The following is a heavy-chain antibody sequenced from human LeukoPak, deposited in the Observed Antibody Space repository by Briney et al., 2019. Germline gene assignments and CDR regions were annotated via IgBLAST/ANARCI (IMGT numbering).Heavy chain of an antibody. D-gene: IGHD2-2*01. CDR3: ARVYDCSSTSCLGYYYYGMDV. V-gene: IGHV3-30-3*01. CDR2: ISYDGSNK. J-gene: IGHJ6*02. Sequence: GGSLRLSCAASGFTFSSYAMHWVREAPGKGLEWVAVISYDGSNKYYADSVKGRFTISRDNSKNTLYLQMNSLRAEDTAVYYCARVYDCSSTSCLGYYYYGMDVWGQGTTVTVSS. CDR1: GFTFSSYA.